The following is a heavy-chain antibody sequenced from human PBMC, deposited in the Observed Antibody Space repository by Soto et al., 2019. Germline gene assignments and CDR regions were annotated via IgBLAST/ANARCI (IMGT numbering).Heavy chain of an antibody. D-gene: IGHD3-3*01. CDR2: IYYSGST. J-gene: IGHJ5*02. Sequence: QVQLQESGPGLVKPSQTLSLTCTVSGGSISSGGYYWSWIRQHPGKGLEWIGYIYYSGSTYYNPSLKRRVTISVDTSKNQFSLKLSSVTAADTAVYYCAREAYYDFWSGPRDWFDPWGQGTLVTVSS. CDR3: AREAYYDFWSGPRDWFDP. CDR1: GGSISSGGYY. V-gene: IGHV4-31*03.